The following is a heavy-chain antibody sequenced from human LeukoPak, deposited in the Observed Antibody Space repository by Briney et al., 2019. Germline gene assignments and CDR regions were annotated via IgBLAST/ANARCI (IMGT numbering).Heavy chain of an antibody. CDR1: GGSISSSY. J-gene: IGHJ6*02. CDR3: ARIPSTYYDILTGYYRNHYGMDV. D-gene: IGHD3-9*01. Sequence: PSETLSLTCTVSGGSISSSYWSWIRQPPGEGLEWIGYISYSGSTNYNPSLKSRVTISVDTSKNQFSLKLSSVTAADTAVYYCARIPSTYYDILTGYYRNHYGMDVWGQGTTVTVSS. V-gene: IGHV4-59*01. CDR2: ISYSGST.